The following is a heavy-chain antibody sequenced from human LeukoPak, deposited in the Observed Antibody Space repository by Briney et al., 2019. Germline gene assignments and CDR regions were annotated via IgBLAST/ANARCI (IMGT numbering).Heavy chain of an antibody. CDR2: INHDGTEK. CDR3: ARGRFYHDSPE. J-gene: IGHJ4*02. Sequence: GGSLRLSCKASGFTFTVYWMTWVRQAPGKGLEWVANINHDGTEKYYVDSVKGRFTIFRENAKNSLFLQMSSLRAEDTAVYYCARGRFYHDSPEWGQGTLVTVSS. V-gene: IGHV3-7*01. CDR1: GFTFTVYW. D-gene: IGHD3-22*01.